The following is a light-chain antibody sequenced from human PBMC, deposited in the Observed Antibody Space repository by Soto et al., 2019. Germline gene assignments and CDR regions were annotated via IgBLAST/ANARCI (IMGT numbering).Light chain of an antibody. CDR3: MQALQTPWT. CDR1: QSLQHSNGYNY. Sequence: LVMTQSPLSLPVTPGEPASISCRSSQSLQHSNGYNYLDWYLQKPGQSPQLLIYLGSDRASGVPDRFSGSGSGTDFTLKISRVEAGDVGVYYCMQALQTPWTFGQGTKVEIK. J-gene: IGKJ1*01. V-gene: IGKV2-28*01. CDR2: LGS.